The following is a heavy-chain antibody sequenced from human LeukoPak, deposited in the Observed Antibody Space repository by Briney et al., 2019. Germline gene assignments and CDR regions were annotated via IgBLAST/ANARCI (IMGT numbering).Heavy chain of an antibody. J-gene: IGHJ6*03. V-gene: IGHV4-4*07. CDR2: IYTSGST. CDR3: AREGYSSYYYYYYYMDV. Sequence: PTQNLSLTSTLAARAISSDCCRWIRQPAVEKLEWLGRIYTSGSTNYNPSLKSRVIMSVDMSKHQFYLKLSSVTAADTAVYYCAREGYSSYYYYYYYMDVWGKGTTVTVSS. CDR1: ARAISSDC. D-gene: IGHD6-13*01.